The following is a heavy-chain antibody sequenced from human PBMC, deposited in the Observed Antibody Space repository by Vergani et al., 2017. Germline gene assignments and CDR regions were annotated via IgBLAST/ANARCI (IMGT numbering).Heavy chain of an antibody. V-gene: IGHV3-30*18. Sequence: QVQLVESGGGVVQPGRSLRLSCAASGFTFSSHGVHWVRQAPGKGLEWVAVISYGGSNKYYADSVKGRFTISRDNSKNTLYLQMNSLRAEDTAVYYCAKAPDNGVCDYWGQGTLVTVSS. D-gene: IGHD2-8*01. CDR3: AKAPDNGVCDY. CDR2: ISYGGSNK. CDR1: GFTFSSHG. J-gene: IGHJ4*02.